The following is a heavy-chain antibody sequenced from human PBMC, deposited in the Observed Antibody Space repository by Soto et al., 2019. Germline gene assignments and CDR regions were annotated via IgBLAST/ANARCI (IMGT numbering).Heavy chain of an antibody. D-gene: IGHD5-18*01. Sequence: QVQLVQSGAEVKKPGSSVKVSCKASGGTFSSYTISWVRQAPGQGLEWMGRIIPILGIANYAQKSQGRVTTTADKSTSTAYMELSSLRSEDTAEYYCASAALGYSYGSWGQGTLVPVSS. CDR1: GGTFSSYT. CDR3: ASAALGYSYGS. J-gene: IGHJ5*02. CDR2: IIPILGIA. V-gene: IGHV1-69*02.